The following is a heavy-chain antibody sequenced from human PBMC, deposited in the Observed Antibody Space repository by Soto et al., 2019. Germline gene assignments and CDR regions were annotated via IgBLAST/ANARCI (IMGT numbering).Heavy chain of an antibody. Sequence: QVQLVQSGAEVKNPGSSVKVSCKASGGTFSSYAISWVRQAPGQGLEWMGGIIPIFGTANYAQKFQGRVTITADESTSTAYMELSSLRSEDTAVYYCARVSYSSSWYGQYNCFDPWGQGTLVTVSS. V-gene: IGHV1-69*01. J-gene: IGHJ5*02. CDR2: IIPIFGTA. CDR3: ARVSYSSSWYGQYNCFDP. CDR1: GGTFSSYA. D-gene: IGHD6-13*01.